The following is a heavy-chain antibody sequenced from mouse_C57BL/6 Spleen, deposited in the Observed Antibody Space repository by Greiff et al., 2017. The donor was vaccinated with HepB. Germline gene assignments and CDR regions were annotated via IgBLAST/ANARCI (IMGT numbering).Heavy chain of an antibody. CDR2: IDPSDSYT. Sequence: QVQLQQPGAELVRPGTSVKLSCKASGYTFTSYWMHWVKQRPGQGLEWIGVIDPSDSYTNYNQKFKGKATLTVDTSSSTAYMQLSSLTSEDSAVYYGAVITCITTEGFDYWGQGTTLTVSS. D-gene: IGHD1-1*01. V-gene: IGHV1-59*01. J-gene: IGHJ2*01. CDR3: AVITCITTEGFDY. CDR1: GYTFTSYW.